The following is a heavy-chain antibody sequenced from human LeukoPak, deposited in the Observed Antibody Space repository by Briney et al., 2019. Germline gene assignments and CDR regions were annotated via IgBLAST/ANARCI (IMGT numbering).Heavy chain of an antibody. V-gene: IGHV4-39*01. D-gene: IGHD6-19*01. Sequence: PSETLSLTCTVSGGSISSSSYHWGWIRQPPGKGLEWIGSIYYSGSTYYNPSLKSRVTISVDTSKNQFSLKLSSVTAADTAVYYCASRAGTREDYWGQGTLVTVSS. CDR3: ASRAGTREDY. CDR1: GGSISSSSYH. CDR2: IYYSGST. J-gene: IGHJ4*02.